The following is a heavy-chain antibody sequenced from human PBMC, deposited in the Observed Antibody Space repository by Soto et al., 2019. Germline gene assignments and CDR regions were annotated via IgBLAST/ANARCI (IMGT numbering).Heavy chain of an antibody. J-gene: IGHJ4*02. D-gene: IGHD3-3*01. Sequence: PGGSQRLSCVASGFTFSDYAISWVRHAPGKGLEWVSTISGSLGRTYYADSVRGRFTISSDDSKNTLYLQTNSLRAEDTAAYYCAKDLYSGGYGVVSDNWGQGILVTVSS. V-gene: IGHV3-23*01. CDR2: ISGSLGRT. CDR1: GFTFSDYA. CDR3: AKDLYSGGYGVVSDN.